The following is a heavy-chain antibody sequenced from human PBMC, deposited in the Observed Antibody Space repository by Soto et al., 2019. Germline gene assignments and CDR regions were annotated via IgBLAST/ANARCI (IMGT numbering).Heavy chain of an antibody. D-gene: IGHD6-19*01. CDR3: ARAPGVAGSGYFDY. CDR2: INHSGST. CDR1: GGSISSYY. V-gene: IGHV4-34*01. Sequence: SETLSLTYTVPGGSISSYYWSWIRQPPGKGLEWIGEINHSGSTNYNPSLKSRVTISVDTSKNQFSLKLSSVTAADTAVYYCARAPGVAGSGYFDYWGQGTLVTVSS. J-gene: IGHJ4*02.